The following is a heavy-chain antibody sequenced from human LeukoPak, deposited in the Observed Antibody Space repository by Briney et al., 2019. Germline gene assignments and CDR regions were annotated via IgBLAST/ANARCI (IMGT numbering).Heavy chain of an antibody. CDR2: MNPNSGNT. Sequence: ASVKVSCKASGCTFTSYDINWVRQATGQGLEWMGWMNPNSGNTGYAQRFQGRVTMTRNTSISTAYMELSSLRSEDTAVCYCARGDAHDYGDYWGQGTLVTVSS. J-gene: IGHJ4*02. CDR3: ARGDAHDYGDY. V-gene: IGHV1-8*01. D-gene: IGHD4-17*01. CDR1: GCTFTSYD.